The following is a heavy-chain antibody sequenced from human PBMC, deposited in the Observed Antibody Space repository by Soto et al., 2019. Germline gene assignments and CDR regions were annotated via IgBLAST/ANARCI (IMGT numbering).Heavy chain of an antibody. CDR3: ASRDPITLFDY. CDR1: GFTFSSYW. D-gene: IGHD2-21*02. J-gene: IGHJ4*02. CDR2: INSDGSNT. V-gene: IGHV3-74*01. Sequence: EVQLVESGGGLVQPGGSLRLSCAASGFTFSSYWMHWVRQAPGKGLVWVSRINSDGSNTSYADSVKGRFTISRDNAKNTLYLQMNSLRAEDTAVYYCASRDPITLFDYWGQGTLVTVSS.